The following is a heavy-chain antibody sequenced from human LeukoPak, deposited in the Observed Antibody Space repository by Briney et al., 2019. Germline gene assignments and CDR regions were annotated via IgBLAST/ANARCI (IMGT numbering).Heavy chain of an antibody. D-gene: IGHD6-13*01. CDR3: ARAAHGSRDRGPFDI. V-gene: IGHV3-23*01. Sequence: GGSLRLSCATSGFTFTTYAMSWVRQAPGKGLEWVSVISASGGSTYYADSVKGRFTISRDNSKNTVFLQMNSLRAEDTAVYYCARAAHGSRDRGPFDIWGQGTMVTVSS. CDR2: ISASGGST. CDR1: GFTFTTYA. J-gene: IGHJ3*02.